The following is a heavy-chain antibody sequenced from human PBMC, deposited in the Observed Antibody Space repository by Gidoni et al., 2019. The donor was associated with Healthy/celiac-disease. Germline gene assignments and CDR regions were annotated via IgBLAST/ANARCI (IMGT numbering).Heavy chain of an antibody. V-gene: IGHV3-23*01. J-gene: IGHJ4*02. Sequence: EVQLLESGGGLVQPGGSLNLSCSASGFHFSRYAMSWVRQAPGKGLEWVSAIRGSGGSTYYADSVKGRFTISRDNSKNTLYLQMNSLRAEDTAVYYCAKDRRITMIVVVTTIDYWGQGTLVTVSS. CDR2: IRGSGGST. CDR1: GFHFSRYA. D-gene: IGHD3-22*01. CDR3: AKDRRITMIVVVTTIDY.